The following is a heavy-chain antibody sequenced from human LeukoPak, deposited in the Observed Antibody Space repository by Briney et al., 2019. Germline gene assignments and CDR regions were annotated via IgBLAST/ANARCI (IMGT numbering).Heavy chain of an antibody. V-gene: IGHV1-24*01. CDR3: ATILTLYCSGGSCHDY. D-gene: IGHD2-15*01. CDR1: GYTLTELS. CDR2: LDPEDGET. J-gene: IGHJ4*02. Sequence: ASVKVSCKVSGYTLTELSMHWVRQAPGKGLEWMGGLDPEDGETIYAQKFQGRVTMTEDTSTDTAYMELSSLRSEDTAVYYCATILTLYCSGGSCHDYWGQGTLVTVSS.